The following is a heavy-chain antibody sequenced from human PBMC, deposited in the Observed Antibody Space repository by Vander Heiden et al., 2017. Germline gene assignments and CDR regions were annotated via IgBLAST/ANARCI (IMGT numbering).Heavy chain of an antibody. D-gene: IGHD3-16*02. J-gene: IGHJ6*02. CDR2: INSDGSSI. V-gene: IGHV3-74*01. CDR1: GFTFSSYW. CDR3: ARAYDYVWGSYRHYYYYGMDV. Sequence: EVQLVEFGGGLVQPGGSLRLSCAASGFTFSSYWMHWVRQAPGKGLVWVLRINSDGSSISYADSVKGRFTIARDNAKNTLYLQMNSLRAEDTAVYYCARAYDYVWGSYRHYYYYGMDVWGQGTTVTVSS.